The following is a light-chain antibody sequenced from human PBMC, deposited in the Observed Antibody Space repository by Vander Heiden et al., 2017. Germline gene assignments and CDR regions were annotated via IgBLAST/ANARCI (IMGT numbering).Light chain of an antibody. J-gene: IGKJ3*01. CDR1: QGISNY. V-gene: IGKV1-27*01. CDR3: QKYNSVPRGVT. CDR2: AAS. Sequence: DIQMTQSPSSLSASVGDRVTITCRASQGISNYLAWYQQKPGKVPKLLIDAASTLQSGVPSRFSGSGSGTDFTLTISSLRPEDVATYYCQKYNSVPRGVTFGPGTKVDIK.